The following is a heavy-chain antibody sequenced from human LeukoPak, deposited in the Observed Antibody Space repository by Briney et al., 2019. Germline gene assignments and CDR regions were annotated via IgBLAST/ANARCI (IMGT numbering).Heavy chain of an antibody. D-gene: IGHD5-24*01. V-gene: IGHV3-43D*03. CDR1: GFTFDDYA. Sequence: GGSLRLSCAASGFTFDDYAMHWVRQGPGKGLEWGSLINWDGGSTYYVESVKGRFTISRDNRENSLYLQMNSLRAEDTGIYYCATVRRDYYNNIDYWGQGTLVTVSS. CDR2: INWDGGST. CDR3: ATVRRDYYNNIDY. J-gene: IGHJ4*02.